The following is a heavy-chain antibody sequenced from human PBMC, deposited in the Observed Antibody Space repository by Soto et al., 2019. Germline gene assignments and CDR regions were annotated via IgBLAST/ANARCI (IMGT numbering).Heavy chain of an antibody. V-gene: IGHV4-34*01. D-gene: IGHD3-9*01. CDR3: ARGNGSYDNGVFDY. J-gene: IGHJ4*02. CDR1: GGSFSGYY. Sequence: QVQLQQWGAGLLKPSETLSLTCAVYGGSFSGYYWSWIRQPPGKGLECIGEINHSGSTNYNPSLKSRVTISVDTSKNQFSLKLSSVTAADTAVYYCARGNGSYDNGVFDYWGQGTLVTVSS. CDR2: INHSGST.